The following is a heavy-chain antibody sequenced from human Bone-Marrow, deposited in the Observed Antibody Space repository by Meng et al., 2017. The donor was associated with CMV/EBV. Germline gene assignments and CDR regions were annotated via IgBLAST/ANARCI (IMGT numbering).Heavy chain of an antibody. V-gene: IGHV1-8*03. Sequence: ASVKVSCKASGYTFTSYDINWVRQATGQGLEWMGWMNPNSGNTGYAQKFQGRVTITRNTSISTAYMELSSLRSEDTAVYYCARSYYCSSTSCYGWFDPCGQGTLVTVS. CDR1: GYTFTSYD. CDR3: ARSYYCSSTSCYGWFDP. J-gene: IGHJ5*02. CDR2: MNPNSGNT. D-gene: IGHD2-2*01.